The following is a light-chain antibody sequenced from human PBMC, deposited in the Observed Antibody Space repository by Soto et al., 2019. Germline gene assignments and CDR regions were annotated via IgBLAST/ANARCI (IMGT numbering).Light chain of an antibody. CDR3: QQYGSSGT. Sequence: EIVMTQSPATLSVSPGERATLSCRASQSVRRDLAWYQQKPGQAPRLLIYDASNRATGIPDRFSGSGSGTDFTLTISRLEPEDFAVYYCQQYGSSGTFGQGTKVDIK. V-gene: IGKV3-20*01. CDR2: DAS. J-gene: IGKJ1*01. CDR1: QSVRRD.